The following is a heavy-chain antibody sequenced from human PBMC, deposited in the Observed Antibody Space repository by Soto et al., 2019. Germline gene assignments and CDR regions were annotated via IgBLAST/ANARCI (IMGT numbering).Heavy chain of an antibody. D-gene: IGHD5-12*01. CDR3: ARGHPYSGYDYPFEGFPTYYYYYGMDV. CDR1: GFTFSSYA. CDR2: ISHDGRNK. J-gene: IGHJ6*02. Sequence: GGSRRLSCAASGFTFSSYAMHWVRQAPGKGLEWVAVISHDGRNKYYADTVKGRFTISRDNSKNTLYLQMNSLSAEDTAVYYCARGHPYSGYDYPFEGFPTYYYYYGMDVWGQGTTVTVSS. V-gene: IGHV3-30*04.